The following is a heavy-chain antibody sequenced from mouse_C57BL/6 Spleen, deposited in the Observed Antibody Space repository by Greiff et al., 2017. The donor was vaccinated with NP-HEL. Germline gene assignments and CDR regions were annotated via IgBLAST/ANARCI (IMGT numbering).Heavy chain of an antibody. CDR2: ISDGGSYT. CDR1: GFTFSSYA. D-gene: IGHD4-1*01. V-gene: IGHV5-4*03. J-gene: IGHJ2*01. CDR3: SLGGNYFDY. Sequence: EVKLVESGGGLVKPGGSLKLSCAASGFTFSSYAMSWVRQTPEKRLEWVATISDGGSYTYYPDNVKGRFTISRDNAKNNLYLQMSHLKSEDTAMYYCSLGGNYFDYWGQGTTLTVSS.